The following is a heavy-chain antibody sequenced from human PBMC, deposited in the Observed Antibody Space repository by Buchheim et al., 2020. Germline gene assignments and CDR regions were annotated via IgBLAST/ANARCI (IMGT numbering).Heavy chain of an antibody. CDR1: GGSISSYY. CDR3: ARGSGSYFRRFDS. V-gene: IGHV4-59*01. Sequence: QVQLQESGPGLVKPSETLSLTCNLSGGSISSYYWNWIRQTPEKGLEWIGYHYYSGAVNYNPSLRSRGTISGDKSKNQFSLNLRSVTAADSAVYYCARGSGSYFRRFDSWGQG. CDR2: HYYSGAV. D-gene: IGHD3-10*01. J-gene: IGHJ4*02.